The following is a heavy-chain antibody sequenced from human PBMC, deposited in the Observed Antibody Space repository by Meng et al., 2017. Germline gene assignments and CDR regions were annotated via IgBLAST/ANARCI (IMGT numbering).Heavy chain of an antibody. D-gene: IGHD1-26*01. CDR1: GFSINTNYY. J-gene: IGHJ4*02. CDR2: FHHSGTT. CDR3: TRASVWYSGGY. V-gene: IGHV4-38-2*02. Sequence: GSLRLSCTVSGFSINTNYYWGWIRQPPGKGLEWIGNFHHSGTTSYNPSLKSRVTISVDTSKNQFSLKLNSVSAADTAVYYCTRASVWYSGGYWGQGTLVTVSS.